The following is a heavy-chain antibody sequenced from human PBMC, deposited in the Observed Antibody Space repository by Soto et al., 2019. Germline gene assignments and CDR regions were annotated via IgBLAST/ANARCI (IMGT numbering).Heavy chain of an antibody. J-gene: IGHJ4*02. CDR1: GYTFTSYD. Sequence: VASVKVSCKASGYTFTSYDINWVRQATGQGLEWMGWMNPNSGNTGYAQKFQGRVTMTRNTSISTAYMELSSLRSEDTAVYYCASIGIYSGYDWDYWGQGTLVTVSS. D-gene: IGHD5-12*01. CDR3: ASIGIYSGYDWDY. CDR2: MNPNSGNT. V-gene: IGHV1-8*01.